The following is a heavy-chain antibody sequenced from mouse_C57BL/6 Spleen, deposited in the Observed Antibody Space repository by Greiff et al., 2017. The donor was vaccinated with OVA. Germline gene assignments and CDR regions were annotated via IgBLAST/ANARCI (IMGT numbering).Heavy chain of an antibody. CDR3: ARRYGSSYGYAMDY. J-gene: IGHJ4*01. D-gene: IGHD1-1*01. CDR1: GYAFSSYW. V-gene: IGHV1-80*01. CDR2: IYPGDGDT. Sequence: VMLVESGAELVKPGASVKISCKASGYAFSSYWMNWVKQRPGKGLEWIGQIYPGDGDTNYNGKFKGKATLTADKSSSTAYMQLSSLTSEDSAVYFCARRYGSSYGYAMDYWGQGTSVTVSS.